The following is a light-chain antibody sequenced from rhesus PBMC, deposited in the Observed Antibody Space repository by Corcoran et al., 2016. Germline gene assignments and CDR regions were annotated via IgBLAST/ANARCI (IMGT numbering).Light chain of an antibody. CDR2: AAS. J-gene: IGKJ2*01. CDR3: LQYNSNPYS. V-gene: IGKV1-43*01. CDR1: QGISTY. Sequence: DIQMTQSPSSLSASVGDRVTITCRARQGISTYLNWYQQKPGKAPKRLIYAASSLEIGVPSRFSGSGSGTDFTLTISSLQPEDFATYYCLQYNSNPYSFGQGTKVEIK.